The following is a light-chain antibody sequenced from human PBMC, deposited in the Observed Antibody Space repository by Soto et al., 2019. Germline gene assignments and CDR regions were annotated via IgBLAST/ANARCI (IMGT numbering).Light chain of an antibody. Sequence: QAVLTQSPSAAASQGASVKLTCTLSSGHSSYAIAWHQQQPEKGPRYLMKLNSDGSHSKGDGIPDRFSGSSSGAERYLTISSRQSEDEADYYCQTWGTGIHYVFGTGTKVTVL. CDR1: SGHSSYA. V-gene: IGLV4-69*01. CDR2: LNSDGSH. CDR3: QTWGTGIHYV. J-gene: IGLJ1*01.